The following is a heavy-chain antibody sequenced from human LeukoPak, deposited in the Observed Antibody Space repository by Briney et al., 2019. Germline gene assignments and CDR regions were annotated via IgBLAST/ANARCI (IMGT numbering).Heavy chain of an antibody. Sequence: ASVKVSCKVSGYTLTELSMHWVRQAPGKGLECMGGFDPEDGETIYAQKFQGRVTMTEDTSTDTAYMELSSLRSEDTAVYYCANLRITMVRGVIRGGRDFDYWGQGTLVTVSS. CDR2: FDPEDGET. D-gene: IGHD3-10*01. J-gene: IGHJ4*02. CDR3: ANLRITMVRGVIRGGRDFDY. V-gene: IGHV1-24*01. CDR1: GYTLTELS.